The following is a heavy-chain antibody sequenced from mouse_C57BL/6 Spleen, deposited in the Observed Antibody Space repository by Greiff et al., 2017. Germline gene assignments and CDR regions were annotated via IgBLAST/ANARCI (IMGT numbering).Heavy chain of an antibody. CDR1: GFTFTDYY. V-gene: IGHV7-3*01. D-gene: IGHD1-1*01. Sequence: EVQVVESGGGLVQPGGSLSLSCAASGFTFTDYYMSWVRQPPGKALEWLGFIRNKANGYTTEYSASVKGRFTISRDNSPSILYLQMNALRAEDSATYYCARSSCSPTVVPFDYWGQGTTLTVSS. CDR2: IRNKANGYTT. CDR3: ARSSCSPTVVPFDY. J-gene: IGHJ2*01.